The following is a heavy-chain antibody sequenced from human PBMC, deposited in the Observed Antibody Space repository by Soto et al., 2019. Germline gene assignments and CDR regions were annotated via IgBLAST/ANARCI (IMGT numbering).Heavy chain of an antibody. J-gene: IGHJ4*02. CDR3: ANDGGPASCNSPGCSDEHFDY. D-gene: IGHD2-2*01. CDR1: GFTFSNYA. Sequence: QVQLVESGGGVVQPGRSLRLSCVASGFTFSNYAMHWVRQAPGKGLEWVAIVSYDGDNEYYADSVRGRFFISRDNSRKKVYLQTSSLRHEDTAVYYCANDGGPASCNSPGCSDEHFDYWGRGTQVTVSS. CDR2: VSYDGDNE. V-gene: IGHV3-30*18.